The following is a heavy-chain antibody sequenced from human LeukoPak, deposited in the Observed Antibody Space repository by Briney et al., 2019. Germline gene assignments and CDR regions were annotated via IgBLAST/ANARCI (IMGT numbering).Heavy chain of an antibody. CDR1: GFTFSSYG. D-gene: IGHD2-2*01. CDR3: AKDSMFDY. V-gene: IGHV3-30*18. J-gene: IGHJ4*02. CDR2: ISYDGSNK. Sequence: GGSLRLSCAASGFTFSSYGMHWVRQAPGKGLEWVAVISYDGSNKYYADSVKGRFTISRDNSKNTLYLQMNSLRAEDTAVYYCAKDSMFDYWGQGTLVTVSS.